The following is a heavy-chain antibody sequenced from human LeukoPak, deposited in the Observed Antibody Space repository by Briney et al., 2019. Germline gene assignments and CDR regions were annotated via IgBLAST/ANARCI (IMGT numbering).Heavy chain of an antibody. V-gene: IGHV4-61*01. J-gene: IGHJ4*02. Sequence: SETLSLTRTVSGGSVNSGSYYWSWIRQPPGKGLEWIGYIYYSGSTNYNPSLKSRVTISVDTSKNQFSLKLSSVTAADTAVYYCAREPRGYSYGPLDYWGQGTLVTVSS. D-gene: IGHD5-18*01. CDR3: AREPRGYSYGPLDY. CDR1: GGSVNSGSYY. CDR2: IYYSGST.